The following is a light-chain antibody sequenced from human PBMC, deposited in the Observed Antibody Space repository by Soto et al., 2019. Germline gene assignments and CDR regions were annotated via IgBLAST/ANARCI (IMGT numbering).Light chain of an antibody. Sequence: VMTQAPATLSVSPGERATLSCRASQTINNNVAWYQLKDGQVPRLVIYGASTRATDIPARFSGSGSGTEFTLTISSLQSEDFAEYHCQQHFNGPITFGQGTRLEIK. J-gene: IGKJ5*01. CDR1: QTINNN. CDR3: QQHFNGPIT. CDR2: GAS. V-gene: IGKV3-15*01.